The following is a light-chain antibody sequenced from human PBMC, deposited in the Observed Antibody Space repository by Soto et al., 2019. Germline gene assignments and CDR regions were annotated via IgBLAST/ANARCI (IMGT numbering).Light chain of an antibody. V-gene: IGKV1-5*03. CDR3: QQCYMGWT. CDR2: EAS. Sequence: DSQMTQSPSTLSASGGERATMTCGASQSIRYWLAWFQQKAGKAPKLLIYEASRLESGVPARISGSGSGTEFTFSITSLQPEDFGTYYCQQCYMGWTFGQGTKVDIK. CDR1: QSIRYW. J-gene: IGKJ1*01.